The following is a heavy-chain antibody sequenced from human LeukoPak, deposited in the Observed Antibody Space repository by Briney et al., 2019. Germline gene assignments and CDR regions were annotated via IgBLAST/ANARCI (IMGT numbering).Heavy chain of an antibody. J-gene: IGHJ4*02. CDR1: GYTFTSYG. D-gene: IGHD3-22*01. CDR3: ARGRSLHDPYDIIDY. Sequence: GASVKASCKASGYTFTSYGITWVRQAPGQGLEWMGWISGYNGNTNYAQKLQGRVTMTTDTSTSTAYMELRSLRSDDTAVYYCARGRSLHDPYDIIDYWGQGTLVTVSS. CDR2: ISGYNGNT. V-gene: IGHV1-18*01.